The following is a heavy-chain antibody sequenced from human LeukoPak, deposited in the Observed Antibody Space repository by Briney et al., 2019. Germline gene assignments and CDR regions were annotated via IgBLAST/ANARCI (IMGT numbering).Heavy chain of an antibody. V-gene: IGHV1-2*02. CDR3: AREGYSSGNFDY. D-gene: IGHD6-19*01. Sequence: ASVKVSCKASGYTFTGYYMHWVRPAPGQGLEWVGWINPNSGGTNYAQKFQGRVTMTRDTSISTAYMELSRLRSDDTAVYYCAREGYSSGNFDYWGQGTLVTVSS. CDR2: INPNSGGT. J-gene: IGHJ4*02. CDR1: GYTFTGYY.